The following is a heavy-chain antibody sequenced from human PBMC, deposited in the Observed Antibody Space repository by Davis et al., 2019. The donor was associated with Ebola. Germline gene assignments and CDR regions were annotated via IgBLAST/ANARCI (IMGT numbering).Heavy chain of an antibody. Sequence: PGGSLRLSCKGSGYSFTSYWIGWVRQMLGKGLEWMGIIYPGDSDTRYSPSFQGQVTISADKSISTAYLQWSSLKASDTAMYYCARHGYGGNLAFDYWGQGTLVTVSS. D-gene: IGHD4-23*01. J-gene: IGHJ4*02. CDR3: ARHGYGGNLAFDY. CDR2: IYPGDSDT. V-gene: IGHV5-51*01. CDR1: GYSFTSYW.